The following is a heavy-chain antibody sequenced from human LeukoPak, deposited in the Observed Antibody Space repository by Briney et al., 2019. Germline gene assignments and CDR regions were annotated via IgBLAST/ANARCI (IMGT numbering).Heavy chain of an antibody. J-gene: IGHJ4*02. CDR2: IYYSGST. CDR3: ARVSEKNYYDSSGYPDYFDY. CDR1: GGSISSSSYY. V-gene: IGHV4-39*07. Sequence: SETLSLTCTVSGGSISSSSYYWGWLRQPPGTGLEWIGSIYYSGSTYYNPSLKSRVTISVDTSKNQFSLKLSSVTAADTAVYYCARVSEKNYYDSSGYPDYFDYWGQGTLVTVSS. D-gene: IGHD3-22*01.